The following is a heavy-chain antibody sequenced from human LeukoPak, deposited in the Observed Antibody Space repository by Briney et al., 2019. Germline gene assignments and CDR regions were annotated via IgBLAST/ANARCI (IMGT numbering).Heavy chain of an antibody. J-gene: IGHJ4*02. CDR2: ISYDGSNK. CDR3: AKDYTSKRNLYYFDY. CDR1: GFTFSSYG. D-gene: IGHD6-6*01. V-gene: IGHV3-30*18. Sequence: PGGSLRLSCAASGFTFSSYGVHWVRQAPGKGLEWVAVISYDGSNKYYADSVKGRFTISRDNSKNTLYLQMNSLRAEDTAVYYCAKDYTSKRNLYYFDYWGQGTLVTVSS.